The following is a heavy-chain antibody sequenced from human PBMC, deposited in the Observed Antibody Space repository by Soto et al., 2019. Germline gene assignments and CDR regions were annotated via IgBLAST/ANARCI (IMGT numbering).Heavy chain of an antibody. Sequence: PGGSLRLSCVASGFDFRSYEMNWVRQAPGKGLEWVSNIRANHESIYYADSVKGRVSVSRDNAKNSLFLEMNSLRVDDTAVYYCARETLRDAIDIWGQGTMVTVSS. CDR3: ARETLRDAIDI. V-gene: IGHV3-48*03. CDR2: IRANHESI. CDR1: GFDFRSYE. J-gene: IGHJ3*02.